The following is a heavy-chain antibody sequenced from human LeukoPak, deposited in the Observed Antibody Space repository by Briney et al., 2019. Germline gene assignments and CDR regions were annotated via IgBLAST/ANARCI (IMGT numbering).Heavy chain of an antibody. J-gene: IGHJ1*01. D-gene: IGHD1-14*01. CDR3: ESRAAGRPDADYIQH. Sequence: GGSLRLSCAASLLSFRGYSMNWLGQAVGKGLEWVSYISASSSSIYYADSVKGRFTISRDNAKNSLYLQMNSLRDDDTAVYYGESRAAGRPDADYIQHWGQGILVTVSS. V-gene: IGHV3-48*02. CDR1: LLSFRGYS. CDR2: ISASSSSI.